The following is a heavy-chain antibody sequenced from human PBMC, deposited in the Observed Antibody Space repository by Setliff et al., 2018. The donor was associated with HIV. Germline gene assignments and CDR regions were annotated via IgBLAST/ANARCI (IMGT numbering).Heavy chain of an antibody. D-gene: IGHD2-15*01. Sequence: PSETLSLTCSVSGGSIRSGLNYWTWIRQPAGKGLEWIGQIYSGGTTNYNPSLKRRVTISVDMPKNHFSLNLTSVTAADTAVYYCARGHVVGTSRYFDFWGRGTLVTSPQ. J-gene: IGHJ4*01. CDR1: GGSIRSGLNY. CDR3: ARGHVVGTSRYFDF. V-gene: IGHV4-61*09. CDR2: IYSGGTT.